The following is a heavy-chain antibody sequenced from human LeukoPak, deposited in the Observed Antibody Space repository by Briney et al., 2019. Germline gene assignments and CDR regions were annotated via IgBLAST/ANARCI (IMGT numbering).Heavy chain of an antibody. CDR1: GASISSYY. V-gene: IGHV4-4*07. D-gene: IGHD1-26*01. CDR2: IYTSGNT. J-gene: IGHJ4*02. CDR3: AKFGGSFAFLDY. Sequence: SETLSLTCTVSGASISSYYWSWIRQPAGKGLEWIGRIYTSGNTSYNPSLKSRVTISVDTSKKHLSLKLSSVTAADTAVYYCAKFGGSFAFLDYWGQGTLVTVSS.